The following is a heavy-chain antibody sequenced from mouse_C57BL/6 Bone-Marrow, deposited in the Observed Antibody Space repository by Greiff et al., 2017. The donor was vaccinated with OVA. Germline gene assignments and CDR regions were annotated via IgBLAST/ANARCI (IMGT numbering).Heavy chain of an antibody. CDR3: ANYDYEGNYAMDY. J-gene: IGHJ4*01. CDR1: GYTFTSYW. CDR2: IDPSDSYT. Sequence: QVQLQQSGAELVKPGASVKLSCKASGYTFTSYWMQWVKQRPGQGLEWIGEIDPSDSYTNYNQKFKGKATLTVDTSSSTAYMQLSSLTSEDSAVYYCANYDYEGNYAMDYWGQGTSVTVSS. D-gene: IGHD2-4*01. V-gene: IGHV1-50*01.